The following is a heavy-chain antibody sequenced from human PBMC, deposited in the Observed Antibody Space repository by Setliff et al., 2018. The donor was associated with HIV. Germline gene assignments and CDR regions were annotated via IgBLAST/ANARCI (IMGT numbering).Heavy chain of an antibody. V-gene: IGHV4-34*01. CDR1: GGSLSDYY. D-gene: IGHD6-6*01. Sequence: SETLSLTCAVYGGSLSDYYWSWIRQPPGKGLEWIGEIYHSGSTIYNPSLKSRVTISVDTSKNQFSLKLSSVTAADTAVYYCARRPYYFDSWGQGTLVTVSS. CDR3: ARRPYYFDS. J-gene: IGHJ4*02. CDR2: IYHSGST.